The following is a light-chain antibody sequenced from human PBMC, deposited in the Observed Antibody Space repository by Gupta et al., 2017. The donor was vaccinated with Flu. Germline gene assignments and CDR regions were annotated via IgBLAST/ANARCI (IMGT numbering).Light chain of an antibody. CDR2: GAS. Sequence: EIVLTQSPGTLSLSPGERVTLSCRASQSLSSTYLAWYQQKPGQAPRLLIYGASSRATDIPDRFSGSGSGTHFTLTITRLAPEDFAVYYWQQYGSSYTFGQGTKLEIK. CDR3: QQYGSSYT. V-gene: IGKV3-20*01. J-gene: IGKJ2*01. CDR1: QSLSSTY.